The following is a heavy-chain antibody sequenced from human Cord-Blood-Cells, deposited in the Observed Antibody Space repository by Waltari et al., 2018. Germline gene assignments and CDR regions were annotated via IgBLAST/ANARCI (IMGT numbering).Heavy chain of an antibody. CDR2: IIPIFGTA. D-gene: IGHD3-3*01. Sequence: QVQLVQSGAEVKKPGSSVKVSCKASGGTFSSYAISWVRQAPGQGLEWMGGIIPIFGTANYAQKFQGRVTITADKSTSTAYMELSSLRSEDTAMYYCARSLLYDFWSGYYGDAFDIWGQGTMVTVSS. CDR1: GGTFSSYA. J-gene: IGHJ3*02. V-gene: IGHV1-69*06. CDR3: ARSLLYDFWSGYYGDAFDI.